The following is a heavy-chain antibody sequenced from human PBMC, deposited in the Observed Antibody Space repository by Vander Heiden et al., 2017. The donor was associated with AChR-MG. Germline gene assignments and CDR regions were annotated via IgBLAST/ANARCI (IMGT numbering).Heavy chain of an antibody. CDR3: ARRVGIAVAGAITSNYYYYYGMDV. CDR1: GGSIRSSNW. D-gene: IGHD6-19*01. J-gene: IGHJ6*02. V-gene: IGHV4-4*02. CDR2: IYHSGST. Sequence: QVQLQESGPGLVKPSGTLSLTCAVSGGSIRSSNWWSWVRQPPGKGLEWIGEIYHSGSTNYNPPLKSRVTISVDKSKNQFSLKLSSVTAADTAVYYCARRVGIAVAGAITSNYYYYYGMDVWGQGPRSPSP.